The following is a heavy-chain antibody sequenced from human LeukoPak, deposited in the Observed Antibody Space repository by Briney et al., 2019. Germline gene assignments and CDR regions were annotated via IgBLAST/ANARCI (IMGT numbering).Heavy chain of an antibody. CDR1: GGTFSSYA. CDR3: ARAEYYGSGSYYNDY. D-gene: IGHD3-10*01. J-gene: IGHJ4*02. CDR2: IIPILGIA. Sequence: SVKVSCKASGGTFSSYAISWVRQAPGQGLEWMGRIIPILGIANYARKFQGRVTITADKSTSTAYMELSSLRSEDTAVYYCARAEYYGSGSYYNDYWGQGTLVTVSS. V-gene: IGHV1-69*04.